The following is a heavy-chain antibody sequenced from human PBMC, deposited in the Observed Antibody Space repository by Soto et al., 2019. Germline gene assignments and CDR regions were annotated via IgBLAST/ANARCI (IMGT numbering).Heavy chain of an antibody. D-gene: IGHD2-21*02. V-gene: IGHV5-51*01. CDR2: IYPGDSDT. CDR3: ARFQLVVTATPTYYGMDV. J-gene: IGHJ6*02. Sequence: EVQLVQSGAEVKKPGESLKISCKGSGYSFTSYWIGWVRQMPGKGLEWMGIIYPGDSDTRYSPSFQGQVTISADKSISTAYLQWSSLKASDTAMYYCARFQLVVTATPTYYGMDVWGQGTTVTVSS. CDR1: GYSFTSYW.